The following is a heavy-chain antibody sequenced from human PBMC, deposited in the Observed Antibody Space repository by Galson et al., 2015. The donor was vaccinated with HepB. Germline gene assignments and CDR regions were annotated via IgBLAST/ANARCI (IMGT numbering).Heavy chain of an antibody. CDR3: ARGPSPLRCFDWLQIGAFDY. Sequence: SETLSLTCTVSGGSISSSSYYWGWIRQPPGKGLEWIGSIYYSGSTYYNPSLKSRVTISVDTSKNQFSLKLSSVTAADTAVYYCARGPSPLRCFDWLQIGAFDYWGQGTLVTVSS. J-gene: IGHJ4*02. V-gene: IGHV4-39*01. CDR1: GGSISSSSYY. CDR2: IYYSGST. D-gene: IGHD3-9*01.